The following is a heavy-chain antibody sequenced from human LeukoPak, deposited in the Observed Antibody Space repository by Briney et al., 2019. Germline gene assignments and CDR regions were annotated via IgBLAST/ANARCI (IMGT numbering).Heavy chain of an antibody. J-gene: IGHJ6*03. CDR1: GYTFTSYD. V-gene: IGHV1-8*01. CDR2: MNPNSGNT. D-gene: IGHD6-19*01. CDR3: ARGPRGQWLVQFHYYMDV. Sequence: GASVKVSCKASGYTFTSYDINWVRQATGQGLEWMGWMNPNSGNTGYAQKFQGRVTMTRNTSISTAYMELSSLRSEDTAVYYCARGPRGQWLVQFHYYMDVWGKGTTVTVSS.